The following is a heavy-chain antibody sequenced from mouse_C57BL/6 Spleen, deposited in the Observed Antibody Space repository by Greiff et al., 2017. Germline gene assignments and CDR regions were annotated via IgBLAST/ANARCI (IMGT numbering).Heavy chain of an antibody. Sequence: QVTLKESGPGILQPSQTLSLTCSFSGFSLSTFGLGVGWIRPPSGKGLEWLAHLWWDDAKYYNPALKSRLTISKDTSKNQVFLKIANVDTADTATYYCARMLGRQGFFDYWGQGTTLTVSA. J-gene: IGHJ2*01. CDR2: LWWDDAK. CDR3: ARMLGRQGFFDY. CDR1: GFSLSTFGLG. D-gene: IGHD4-1*01. V-gene: IGHV8-8*01.